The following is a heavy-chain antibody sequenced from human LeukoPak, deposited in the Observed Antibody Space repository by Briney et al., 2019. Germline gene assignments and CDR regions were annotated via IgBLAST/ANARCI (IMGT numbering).Heavy chain of an antibody. CDR1: GFTFSSYS. CDR2: ISSSSSYI. V-gene: IGHV3-21*01. D-gene: IGHD6-6*01. Sequence: PGGSLRLSCAASGFTFSSYSMSWVRQAPGKGLEWVSSISSSSSYIYYADSVKGRFTISRDNAKNSLYLQMNSLRAEDTAVYYCASVGRIYSGSHYYYYGMDVWGQGTTVTVSS. J-gene: IGHJ6*02. CDR3: ASVGRIYSGSHYYYYGMDV.